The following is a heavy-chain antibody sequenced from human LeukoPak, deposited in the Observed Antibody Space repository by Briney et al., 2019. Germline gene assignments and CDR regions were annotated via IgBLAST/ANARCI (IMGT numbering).Heavy chain of an antibody. J-gene: IGHJ4*02. CDR2: ISYDGSNK. CDR3: AKGPQWLGAGWVDY. D-gene: IGHD6-19*01. V-gene: IGHV3-30*18. Sequence: GGSLRLSCAASGFTFSSYGMHWVRQAPGKGLEWVAVISYDGSNKYYADSVKGRFTISRDNSKNTLYLQMNSLRAEDTAVYYCAKGPQWLGAGWVDYWGQGTLVTVSS. CDR1: GFTFSSYG.